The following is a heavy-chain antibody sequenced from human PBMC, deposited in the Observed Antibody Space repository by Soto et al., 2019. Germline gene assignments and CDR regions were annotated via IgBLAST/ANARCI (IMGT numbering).Heavy chain of an antibody. CDR2: IIPILGIA. Sequence: ASVKVSCKASGGTFSSYTISWVRQAPGQGLEWMGRIIPILGIANYAQKFQGRVTITADKSTSTAYMELSSLRSEDTAVYYCARGAVVVPAAIRSYYYYYMDVWGKGTTVTVSS. CDR3: ARGAVVVPAAIRSYYYYYMDV. D-gene: IGHD2-2*01. J-gene: IGHJ6*03. V-gene: IGHV1-69*02. CDR1: GGTFSSYT.